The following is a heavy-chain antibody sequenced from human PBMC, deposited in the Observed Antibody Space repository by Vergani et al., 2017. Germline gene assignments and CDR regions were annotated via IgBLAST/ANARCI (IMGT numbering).Heavy chain of an antibody. J-gene: IGHJ4*02. Sequence: EVQLVESGGGLVKPGGSLRLSCAASGFTFSSYSMNWVRQAPGKGLEWVSSISSSSSYIYYADSVKGRFTISSDNAKNSLYLQMNSLRAEDTAVYYCARSDGAAAAYDYWGQGTLVTVSS. V-gene: IGHV3-21*01. CDR2: ISSSSSYI. CDR3: ARSDGAAAAYDY. CDR1: GFTFSSYS. D-gene: IGHD6-13*01.